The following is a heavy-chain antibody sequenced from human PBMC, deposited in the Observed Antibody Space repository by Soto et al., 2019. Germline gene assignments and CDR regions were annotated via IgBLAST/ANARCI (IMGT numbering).Heavy chain of an antibody. CDR2: IYSSGSA. Sequence: PSETLSLTCTVSGDSVSSGGYYWSWIRQPPGKGLEWIGYIYSSGSANYNPSLKSRVTISRDTSKNQISLKVASVTAADTAVYYCARVTHHYNYAMDVWGQGTTVTVSS. CDR1: GDSVSSGGYY. CDR3: ARVTHHYNYAMDV. V-gene: IGHV4-61*08. J-gene: IGHJ6*02.